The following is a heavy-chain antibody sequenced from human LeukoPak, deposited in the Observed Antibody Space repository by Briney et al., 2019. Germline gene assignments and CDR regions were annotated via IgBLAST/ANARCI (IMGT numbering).Heavy chain of an antibody. J-gene: IGHJ6*02. CDR2: IYYSGST. Sequence: SETLSLTCAVYGGSFSGYYWSWIRQPPGKGLEWIGYIYYSGSTNYNPSLKSRVTISVDASKNQFSLKLSSVTAADTAVYYCARVPGSSWYYYGMDVWGQGTTVTVSS. V-gene: IGHV4-59*01. CDR1: GGSFSGYY. CDR3: ARVPGSSWYYYGMDV. D-gene: IGHD6-13*01.